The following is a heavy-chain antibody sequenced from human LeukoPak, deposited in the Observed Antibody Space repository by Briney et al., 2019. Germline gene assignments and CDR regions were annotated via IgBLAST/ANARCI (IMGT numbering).Heavy chain of an antibody. CDR1: GGTFSSYA. CDR3: ASGTVTHSWGYYYYMDV. Sequence: ASVTVSCKASGGTFSSYAISWVQQAPGQGLEWMGGIIPIFGTANYAQKFQGRVTITADESTSTAYMELSSLRSEDTAVYYCASGTVTHSWGYYYYMDVWGKGTTVTISS. CDR2: IIPIFGTA. V-gene: IGHV1-69*13. D-gene: IGHD4-17*01. J-gene: IGHJ6*03.